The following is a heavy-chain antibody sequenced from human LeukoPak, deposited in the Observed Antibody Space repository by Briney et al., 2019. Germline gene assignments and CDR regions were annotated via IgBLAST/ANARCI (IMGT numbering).Heavy chain of an antibody. Sequence: PGGSLRLSCAASGFTFSSYAMSWVRQAPGKGLEWVSAISGSGGSTYYADSVKGRFTISRDNSKNTLYLQMNGLRAEDTAVYYGAKGVSYDFWSGYYGLDYWGQGTLVTVSS. CDR2: ISGSGGST. CDR3: AKGVSYDFWSGYYGLDY. D-gene: IGHD3-3*01. CDR1: GFTFSSYA. J-gene: IGHJ4*02. V-gene: IGHV3-23*01.